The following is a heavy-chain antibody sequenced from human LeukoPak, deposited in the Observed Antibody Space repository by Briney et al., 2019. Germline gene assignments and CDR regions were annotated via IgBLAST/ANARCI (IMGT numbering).Heavy chain of an antibody. V-gene: IGHV3-33*01. CDR2: IWYDGSNK. D-gene: IGHD6-19*01. CDR3: ARGVAVAGSWVDY. CDR1: GFTFSSYG. J-gene: IGHJ4*02. Sequence: GGSLRLSCAASGFTFSSYGMHWVRQAPGKGLEWVAVIWYDGSNKYYADSVKGRFTISRDNSKNTLYLQMNSLRAEDTAVYYCARGVAVAGSWVDYWGQGTLVTVSS.